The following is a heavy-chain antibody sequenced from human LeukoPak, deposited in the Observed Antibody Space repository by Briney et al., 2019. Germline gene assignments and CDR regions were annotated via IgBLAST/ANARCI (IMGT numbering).Heavy chain of an antibody. CDR1: GGSIRSSNW. V-gene: IGHV4-4*02. CDR3: ASALITMIVVVSPTDAFDI. Sequence: PSETLSLTCAVSGGSIRSSNWWSWVRQPPGKGLEWIGEIYHTGNTNYNPPLKSRVTISVDKSKNQFSLKLSSVTAADTAVYYCASALITMIVVVSPTDAFDIWGQGTMVTVSS. D-gene: IGHD3-22*01. CDR2: IYHTGNT. J-gene: IGHJ3*02.